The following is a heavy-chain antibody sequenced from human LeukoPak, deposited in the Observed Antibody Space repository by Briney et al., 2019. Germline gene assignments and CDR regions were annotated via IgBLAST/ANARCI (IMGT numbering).Heavy chain of an antibody. CDR2: INHSGST. Sequence: SETLSLTCAVYGGSFSGYYWSWIRQPPGKGLEWIGEINHSGSTNYNPSLKSRVTISVDASKNQFSLKLSSVTAADTAVYYCARWYYYGSGSSQWGQGTLVTVSS. CDR1: GGSFSGYY. CDR3: ARWYYYGSGSSQ. J-gene: IGHJ4*02. D-gene: IGHD3-10*01. V-gene: IGHV4-34*01.